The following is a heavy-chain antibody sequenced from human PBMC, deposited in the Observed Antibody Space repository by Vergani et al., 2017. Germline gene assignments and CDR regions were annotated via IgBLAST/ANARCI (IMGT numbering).Heavy chain of an antibody. J-gene: IGHJ6*02. CDR3: AKANPRNSGYDYLYYYHAMDV. V-gene: IGHV3-23*01. CDR1: GFTFNHHA. CDR2: TSGSGGST. D-gene: IGHD5-12*01. Sequence: EVHLLESGGDLVQPGRSLRLSCAASGFTFNHHAMNWVRQAPGTGLDWVSGTSGSGGSTYHAGSVKGRFTISRDSSKNTLYLQMNSLSAGDTAVYYCAKANPRNSGYDYLYYYHAMDVWGQGTTVTVSS.